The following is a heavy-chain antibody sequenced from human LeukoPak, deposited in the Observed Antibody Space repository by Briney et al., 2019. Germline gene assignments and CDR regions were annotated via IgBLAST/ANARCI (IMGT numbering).Heavy chain of an antibody. D-gene: IGHD1-26*01. V-gene: IGHV1-2*02. CDR3: AARGLELSFDY. CDR1: GCTFTGYY. Sequence: ASVKVSCKASGCTFTGYYMHWVRLAPGQGPEWMGWINPNSGGTNYAQKFQGRVTMTRDTSISTAYMELSRLRSDDTAVYYCAARGLELSFDYWGQGTLVTVSS. J-gene: IGHJ4*02. CDR2: INPNSGGT.